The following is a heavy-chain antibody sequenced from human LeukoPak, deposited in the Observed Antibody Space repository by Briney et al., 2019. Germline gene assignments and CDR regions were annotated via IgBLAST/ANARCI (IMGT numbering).Heavy chain of an antibody. Sequence: GGSLRLSCAASGFIFSSYWMHWVRQAPGKGLVWVSHINRDGSSTSYADSVKGRFTISRDNAKNTLYLQMNSLRAEDTAVYYCARWGPRAFDIWGQGTMVTVSS. D-gene: IGHD3-16*01. CDR3: ARWGPRAFDI. V-gene: IGHV3-74*01. CDR2: INRDGSST. J-gene: IGHJ3*02. CDR1: GFIFSSYW.